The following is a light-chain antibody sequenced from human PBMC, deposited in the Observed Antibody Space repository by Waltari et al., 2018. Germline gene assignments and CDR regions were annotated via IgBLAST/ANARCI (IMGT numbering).Light chain of an antibody. CDR2: AAS. CDR1: QSISSY. V-gene: IGKV1-39*01. CDR3: QQSYSTPYT. J-gene: IGKJ2*01. Sequence: DIQMTQSPSSLSASVRDRVTITCRASQSISSYLNWYQQKPGKAPKLLIYAASSLQSGVPSRFSGSGSGTDVTLTISSLQPEDFATYYCQQSYSTPYTFGQGTKLEI.